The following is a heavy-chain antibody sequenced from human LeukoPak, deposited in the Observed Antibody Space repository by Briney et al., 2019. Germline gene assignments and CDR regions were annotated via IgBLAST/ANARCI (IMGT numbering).Heavy chain of an antibody. CDR1: GITLSNYG. CDR2: VSDSGGRT. CDR3: AKRGVVIRVILVGFHKEAYYFDS. Sequence: GGSLRLSCAVSGITLSNYGMSWVRQAPGKGLEWVAGVSDSGGRTNYADSVKGRFTISRDNSKNTLYLQMNNLRAEDTAVYFCAKRGVVIRVILVGFHKEAYYFDSWGQGVGVTVSS. J-gene: IGHJ4*02. D-gene: IGHD2-21*01. V-gene: IGHV3-23*01.